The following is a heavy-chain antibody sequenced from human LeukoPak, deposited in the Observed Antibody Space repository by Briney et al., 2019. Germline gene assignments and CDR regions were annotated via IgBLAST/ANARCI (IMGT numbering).Heavy chain of an antibody. Sequence: SETLSLTCTVSGGSISSFYYTWIRQPPGKGLEWIGYIDSSGITNYNSSLNSRVTISLDTSQNQFSLKLNSVTAADTAVYYCATVASGWYPDYWGQGALVTVSS. V-gene: IGHV4-59*01. D-gene: IGHD6-19*01. CDR3: ATVASGWYPDY. CDR2: IDSSGIT. CDR1: GGSISSFY. J-gene: IGHJ4*02.